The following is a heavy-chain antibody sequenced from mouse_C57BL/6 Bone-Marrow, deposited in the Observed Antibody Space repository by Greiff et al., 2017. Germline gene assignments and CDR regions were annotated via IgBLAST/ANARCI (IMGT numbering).Heavy chain of an antibody. D-gene: IGHD1-1*01. CDR3: ARWFIKGYFDV. CDR1: GYTFTNYW. Sequence: QVQLKQPGAELVKPGASVKLSCKASGYTFTNYWMHWVKQRPGRGLEWIGRIAPNSGGTKYNEKFKSKATLTVDKPSSTAYMQLSSLTSEDSAVYYCARWFIKGYFDVWGQGTSVTVSS. CDR2: IAPNSGGT. V-gene: IGHV1-72*01. J-gene: IGHJ4*01.